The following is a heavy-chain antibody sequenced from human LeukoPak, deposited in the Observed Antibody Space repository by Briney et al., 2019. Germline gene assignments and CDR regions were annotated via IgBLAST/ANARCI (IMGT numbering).Heavy chain of an antibody. CDR1: GFTFDDYA. CDR2: ISWNSGSI. V-gene: IGHV3-9*01. Sequence: GGSLRLSCTVSGFTFDDYAMHWVRQAPGKGLEWVSGISWNSGSIGYADSVKGRFTISRDNSKNTLYVQVNSLGTEDTAAYYCAKGSYYDSSGSFYFDYWGQGTLVTVSS. J-gene: IGHJ4*02. CDR3: AKGSYYDSSGSFYFDY. D-gene: IGHD3-22*01.